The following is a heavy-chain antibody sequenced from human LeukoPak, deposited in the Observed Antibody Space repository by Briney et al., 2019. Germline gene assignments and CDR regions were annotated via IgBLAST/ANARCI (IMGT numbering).Heavy chain of an antibody. V-gene: IGHV4-59*08. D-gene: IGHD6-13*01. J-gene: IGHJ4*02. CDR2: IYYSGST. Sequence: SETLSLTCTVSGGSISSYYWSWIRQPPGKGLEWIGYIYYSGSTNYNPSLKSRVTISVDTSKNQFSLKLSSVTAADTAVYYCARHGTGSSSWYDYWGQGTLVTVSS. CDR3: ARHGTGSSSWYDY. CDR1: GGSISSYY.